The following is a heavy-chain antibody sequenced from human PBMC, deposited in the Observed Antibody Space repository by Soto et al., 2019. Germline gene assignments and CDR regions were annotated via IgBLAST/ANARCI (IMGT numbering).Heavy chain of an antibody. D-gene: IGHD3-10*01. CDR3: ATPATVRGGYFDY. J-gene: IGHJ4*02. CDR1: GYTFTSYG. V-gene: IGHV1-18*01. Sequence: ASVKVSCKASGYTFTSYGISWVRQAPGQGLEWMGGFDAEDGDTIYAQKLQGRVTMTEDTSTDTAYMELSSLRSEDTAVYYCATPATVRGGYFDYWGQGTLVTVSS. CDR2: FDAEDGDT.